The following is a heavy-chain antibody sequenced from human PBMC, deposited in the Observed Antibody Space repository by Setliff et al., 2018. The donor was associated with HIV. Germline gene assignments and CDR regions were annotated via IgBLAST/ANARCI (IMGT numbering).Heavy chain of an antibody. CDR3: ARYGPDTYQPLWSFGV. D-gene: IGHD3-10*01. J-gene: IGHJ2*01. CDR2: INHSGTT. CDR1: GGSFSGYY. V-gene: IGHV4-34*01. Sequence: SETLSLTCAVYGGSFSGYYWSWIRQPPGKGLEWIGEINHSGTTNYNPSLKSRVTISMDSSKNQFSLKLTSVTAADTSVYYCARYGPDTYQPLWSFGVWGRGTMVTVSS.